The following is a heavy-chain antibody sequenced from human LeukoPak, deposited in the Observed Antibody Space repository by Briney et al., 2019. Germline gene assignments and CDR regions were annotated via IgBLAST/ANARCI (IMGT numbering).Heavy chain of an antibody. CDR1: GGSFSGYY. CDR2: VNHSGST. Sequence: SETLSLTCAVYGGSFSGYYWSWIRKPPGKGREGIGEVNHSGSTNYNPSLKSRVTISVGTSKNQFSLKLSSVTAADTAVYYCASSEARAGSGYYSFDYWGQGTLVTVSS. D-gene: IGHD3-22*01. CDR3: ASSEARAGSGYYSFDY. J-gene: IGHJ4*02. V-gene: IGHV4-34*01.